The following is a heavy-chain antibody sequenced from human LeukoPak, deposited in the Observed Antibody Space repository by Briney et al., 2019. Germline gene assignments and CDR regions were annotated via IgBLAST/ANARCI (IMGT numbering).Heavy chain of an antibody. CDR3: ARDGDYGGNPWDYGLDV. J-gene: IGHJ6*02. D-gene: IGHD4-23*01. CDR2: IIPILGIA. CDR1: GGTFSSYA. V-gene: IGHV1-69*04. Sequence: ASVKVSCKASGGTFSSYAISWVRQAPGQGLEWMGRIIPILGIANYAQKFQGRVTITADKSTSTAYMELSSLRSKDTAVYYCARDGDYGGNPWDYGLDVWGQGTTVTVSS.